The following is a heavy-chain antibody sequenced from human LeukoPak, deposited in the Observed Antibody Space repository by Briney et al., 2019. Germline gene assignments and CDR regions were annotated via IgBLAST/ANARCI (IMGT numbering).Heavy chain of an antibody. D-gene: IGHD3/OR15-3a*01. CDR2: ISGSGGST. CDR3: AIVSVRWTFAY. CDR1: GFTFSTYG. J-gene: IGHJ4*02. Sequence: GGSLRLSCAASGFTFSTYGMSWVRQAPGKGLEWVSAISGSGGSTYYAESVKGRFTISRDNAKKSMYLQMNRLRAEETDVYYCAIVSVRWTFAYWAQGTLVPVSS. V-gene: IGHV3-23*01.